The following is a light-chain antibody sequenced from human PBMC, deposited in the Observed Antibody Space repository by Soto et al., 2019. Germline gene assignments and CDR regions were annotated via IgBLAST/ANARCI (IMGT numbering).Light chain of an antibody. CDR1: QSVSSSY. V-gene: IGKV3-20*01. CDR2: GAS. J-gene: IGKJ1*01. CDR3: KQYGSSRT. Sequence: EIVLTQSPGTLSLSPGERATLSCRASQSVSSSYLAWYEQKPGQAPRLLIYGASSRATGIPERFGGSGSGTVFALTIILLASDHFAVYYCKQYGSSRTFSQGTKVDIK.